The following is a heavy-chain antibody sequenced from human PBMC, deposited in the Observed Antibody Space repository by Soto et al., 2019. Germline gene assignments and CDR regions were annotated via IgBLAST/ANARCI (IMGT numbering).Heavy chain of an antibody. D-gene: IGHD3-16*01. J-gene: IGHJ6*02. CDR2: ISRSGSTI. CDR1: GFSFSNHY. CDR3: GRDPELWDENVATRPSIYYYGMDV. Sequence: PGGSLRLSCAASGFSFSNHYMSWIRQAPGKGLEWVSYISRSGSTIYYADSVRGRFTISRDNPKNSLYLQMDSLRAEDTAMYYCGRDPELWDENVATRPSIYYYGMDVWGQGTTVTVSS. V-gene: IGHV3-11*01.